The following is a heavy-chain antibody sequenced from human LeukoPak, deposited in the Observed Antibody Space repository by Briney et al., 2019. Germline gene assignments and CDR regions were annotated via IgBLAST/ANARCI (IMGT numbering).Heavy chain of an antibody. J-gene: IGHJ4*02. D-gene: IGHD4-17*01. CDR2: IYYSGST. V-gene: IGHV4-59*01. Sequence: SETLSLTCTVSGGSISSYYWSWIRQPPGKGLEWIGYIYYSGSTNYNPSLKSRVTISVDTSKNQFSLKLSSVTAADTAVYYCAREREDGDYLDNWGQGTLVTVSS. CDR1: GGSISSYY. CDR3: AREREDGDYLDN.